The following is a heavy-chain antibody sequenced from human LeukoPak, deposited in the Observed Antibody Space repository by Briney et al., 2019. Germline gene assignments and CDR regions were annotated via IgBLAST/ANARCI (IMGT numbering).Heavy chain of an antibody. V-gene: IGHV4-59*08. Sequence: PSETLSLTCTVSGASISSYYWSWIRQPPGKGLEWIGYIYYTGSTNYNPSLKSRVTISLDTSKNQFSLKLSSVTAADTAVYYCARHIWNSGLDYWGQGTLVTVSS. J-gene: IGHJ4*02. CDR2: IYYTGST. CDR1: GASISSYY. CDR3: ARHIWNSGLDY. D-gene: IGHD3-3*01.